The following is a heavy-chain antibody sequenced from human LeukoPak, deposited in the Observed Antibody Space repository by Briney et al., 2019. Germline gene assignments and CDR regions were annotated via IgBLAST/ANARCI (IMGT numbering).Heavy chain of an antibody. CDR2: IGTAGDT. Sequence: GGSLRLSCAASGFTFGSYDMHWVRQATGKGLEWVSAIGTAGDTYYPGSVKGRFTISRENAKNSLYLQMNSLRAGDTAVYYCARDERVAAAGIYYYYGMDVWGQGTTVTVSS. J-gene: IGHJ6*02. CDR3: ARDERVAAAGIYYYYGMDV. D-gene: IGHD6-13*01. CDR1: GFTFGSYD. V-gene: IGHV3-13*01.